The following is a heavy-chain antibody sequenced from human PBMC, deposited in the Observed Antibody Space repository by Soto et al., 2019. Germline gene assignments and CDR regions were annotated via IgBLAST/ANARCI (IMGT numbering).Heavy chain of an antibody. V-gene: IGHV1-69*01. CDR3: ARDVGGEGQIRY. CDR1: GGSFSNFV. J-gene: IGHJ4*02. D-gene: IGHD3-16*01. CDR2: IITNFGTT. Sequence: QVQLVQSGAEVKKPGASVKVSCKASGGSFSNFVISWVRQAPGKGLEWMGGIITNFGTTNYAQKVQGKVTITADESTRTAYLGLGGLTSDYTSVYYCARDVGGEGQIRYWGQGSLVTVSS.